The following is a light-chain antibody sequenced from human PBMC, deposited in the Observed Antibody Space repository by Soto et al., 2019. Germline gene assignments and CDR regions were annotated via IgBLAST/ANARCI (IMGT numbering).Light chain of an antibody. J-gene: IGKJ3*01. CDR3: QNYNSAPFT. Sequence: DIQMTQSPSSLSASVGDRVTMTCRASQGIYNYLAWYEQKPGKVPKLLIYAASTLQSGVPSRFSGSGSGTDFTLTISSLQPEDVATYYCQNYNSAPFTFGPGTKVDIK. CDR1: QGIYNY. CDR2: AAS. V-gene: IGKV1-27*01.